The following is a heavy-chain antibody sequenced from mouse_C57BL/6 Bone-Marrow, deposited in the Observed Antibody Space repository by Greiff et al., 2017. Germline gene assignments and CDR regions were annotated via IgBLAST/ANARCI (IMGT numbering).Heavy chain of an antibody. V-gene: IGHV14-4*01. J-gene: IGHJ3*01. CDR3: TVYYGSVWFAY. CDR2: IDPENGDT. Sequence: EVQLQQSGAELVRPGASVKLSCTASGFNIKDDYMHWVKQRPEQGLEWIGWIDPENGDTEYASKLQGKATITSDTSSNSAYLQLSRLTAEDTAVYDITVYYGSVWFAYWGQGTLVAVSA. CDR1: GFNIKDDY. D-gene: IGHD1-1*01.